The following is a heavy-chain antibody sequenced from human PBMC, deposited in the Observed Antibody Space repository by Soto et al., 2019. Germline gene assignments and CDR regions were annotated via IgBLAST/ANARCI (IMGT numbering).Heavy chain of an antibody. J-gene: IGHJ6*02. Sequence: KTSETLSLTCTVSGGSISSYYWSWIRQPAGKGLEWIGRIYTSGSTNYNASLKSRVTMSVYTSKNQFSLTLSSVTAADTAVYYCATSDGDGYNYASPYYGMDVWGQGTTVTVSS. CDR3: ATSDGDGYNYASPYYGMDV. D-gene: IGHD5-12*01. CDR2: IYTSGST. V-gene: IGHV4-4*07. CDR1: GGSISSYY.